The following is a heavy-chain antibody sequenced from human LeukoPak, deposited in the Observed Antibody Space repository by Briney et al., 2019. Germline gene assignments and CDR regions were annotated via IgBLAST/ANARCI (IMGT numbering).Heavy chain of an antibody. CDR3: ARPRELYYYDSSPFDY. CDR1: GGSFSGYY. V-gene: IGHV4-34*01. D-gene: IGHD3-22*01. J-gene: IGHJ4*02. Sequence: SETLSLTCAVYGGSFSGYYWSWIRQPPGKGLEWVGEINHSGSTNYNPSLKRRVTISVDTSKNQFSLKLSSVTAADTAVYYCARPRELYYYDSSPFDYWGQGTLVTVSS. CDR2: INHSGST.